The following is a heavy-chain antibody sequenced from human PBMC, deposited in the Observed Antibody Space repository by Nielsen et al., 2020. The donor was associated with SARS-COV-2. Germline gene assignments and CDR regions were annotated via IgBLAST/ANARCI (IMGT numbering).Heavy chain of an antibody. J-gene: IGHJ6*02. Sequence: GGSLRLSCAASGFTFSSYAMSWVRQAPGKGLEWVSVIYSGGSSTYYADSVKGRFTISRDNSKNTLYLQMNSLRAEDTAVYYCAKDLGGGDTIFGVAAYYYYYYGMDVWGQGTTVTVSS. CDR3: AKDLGGGDTIFGVAAYYYYYYGMDV. D-gene: IGHD3-3*01. V-gene: IGHV3-23*03. CDR2: IYSGGSST. CDR1: GFTFSSYA.